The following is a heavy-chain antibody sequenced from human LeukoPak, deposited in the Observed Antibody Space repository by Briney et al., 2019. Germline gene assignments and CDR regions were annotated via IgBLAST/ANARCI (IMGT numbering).Heavy chain of an antibody. V-gene: IGHV1-69*04. CDR1: GGTFSSYA. Sequence: SVKVSCKASGGTFSSYAISWVGQAPGQGLEWMGRIIPILGIANYAQKSQGRVTITADKSTSTAYMELSSLRSEDTAVYYCAREVDTAMVGMDVWGQGTTVTVSS. CDR2: IIPILGIA. J-gene: IGHJ6*02. CDR3: AREVDTAMVGMDV. D-gene: IGHD5-18*01.